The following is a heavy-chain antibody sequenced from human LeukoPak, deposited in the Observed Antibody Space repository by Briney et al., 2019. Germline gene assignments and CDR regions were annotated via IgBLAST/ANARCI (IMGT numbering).Heavy chain of an antibody. J-gene: IGHJ3*02. D-gene: IGHD3-22*01. CDR2: ISYDGSNK. Sequence: PGGSLRLSCAASGFTFSSYAMHWVRQAPGKRLEWVAVISYDGSNKYYADSVKGRFTISRDNSKNTLYLQMNSLRAEDTAVYYCASPITMIVPNAFDIWGQGTMVTVSS. V-gene: IGHV3-30*04. CDR1: GFTFSSYA. CDR3: ASPITMIVPNAFDI.